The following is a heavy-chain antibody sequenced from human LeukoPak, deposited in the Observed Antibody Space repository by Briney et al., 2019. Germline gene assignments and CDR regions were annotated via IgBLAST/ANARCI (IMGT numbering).Heavy chain of an antibody. CDR3: ARDVAFYGSSWHNWFDP. CDR1: GYSFTTHD. V-gene: IGHV1-18*01. CDR2: ISAYNGNP. D-gene: IGHD6-13*01. Sequence: GASVMVSCKASGYSFTTHDVSWVRQAPGQGLEWMGWISAYNGNPNYAQKLQGRVTMTTDTSTNTAYMELRSLGSDDTAVYYCARDVAFYGSSWHNWFDPWGQGTLVTVSS. J-gene: IGHJ5*02.